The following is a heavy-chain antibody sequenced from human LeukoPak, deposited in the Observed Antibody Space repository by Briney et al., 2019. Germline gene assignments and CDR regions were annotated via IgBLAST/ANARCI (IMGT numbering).Heavy chain of an antibody. V-gene: IGHV4-39*01. CDR3: ARQYYDSSGYYPWYFDY. CDR2: MYYSGST. D-gene: IGHD3-22*01. CDR1: GGSFSSSTHY. Sequence: SETLSLTCTVSGGSFSSSTHYWGWIRQLPGRGLEWIGSMYYSGSTYHNQSLKSRVTISVDTSKNQFSLKVTSVTAADTAVYYCARQYYDSSGYYPWYFDYWGQGTLVTVSS. J-gene: IGHJ4*02.